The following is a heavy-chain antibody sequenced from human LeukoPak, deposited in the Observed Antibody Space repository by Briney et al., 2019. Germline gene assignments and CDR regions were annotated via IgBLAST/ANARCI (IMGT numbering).Heavy chain of an antibody. CDR3: AREMDGEYGSGTFYDL. Sequence: GGSLRLSCAASNFVFSDYYMSWVRQAPGKGLQWVSYISSGGDSIYYADSVRGRFTISRDNATNSLYLQMNSLRADDTAVYYCAREMDGEYGSGTFYDLWGQGNMVTVSS. CDR2: ISSGGDSI. V-gene: IGHV3-11*01. D-gene: IGHD3-10*01. J-gene: IGHJ5*02. CDR1: NFVFSDYY.